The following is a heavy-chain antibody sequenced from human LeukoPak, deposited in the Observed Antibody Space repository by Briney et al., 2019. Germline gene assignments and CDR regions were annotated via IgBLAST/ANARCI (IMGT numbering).Heavy chain of an antibody. D-gene: IGHD3-10*01. J-gene: IGHJ4*02. CDR1: GFTFSSYA. Sequence: GGSLRLCCAASGFTFSSYAMSWVRQAPGKGLEWVSAISGSGGSTYYADSVKGRFTISRDNSKNTLYLQMNSLRAEDTAVYYCAKDSPRGYYGSGSYLDYWGQGTLVTVSS. CDR3: AKDSPRGYYGSGSYLDY. V-gene: IGHV3-23*01. CDR2: ISGSGGST.